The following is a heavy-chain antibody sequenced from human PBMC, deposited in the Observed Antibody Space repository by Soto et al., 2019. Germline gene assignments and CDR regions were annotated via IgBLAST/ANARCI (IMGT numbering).Heavy chain of an antibody. Sequence: SQTLSLTCAVSGDSVSSYSAAWNWIRQSPSRGLEWLGRTYYRSKWYNEYAVSVKSRITINPDTSKNQFSLQLNSVTPEDTAVYYCARGGTYPSWAYFGYWGQGALVTVSS. CDR3: ARGGTYPSWAYFGY. V-gene: IGHV6-1*01. D-gene: IGHD1-26*01. CDR2: TYYRSKWYN. J-gene: IGHJ4*02. CDR1: GDSVSSYSAA.